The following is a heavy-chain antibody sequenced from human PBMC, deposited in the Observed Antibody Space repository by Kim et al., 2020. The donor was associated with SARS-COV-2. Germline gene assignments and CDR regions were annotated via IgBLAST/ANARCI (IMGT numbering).Heavy chain of an antibody. J-gene: IGHJ4*02. CDR2: IKQDGSEM. V-gene: IGHV3-7*01. CDR1: EFTLSSYW. Sequence: GGSLRLSCAASEFTLSSYWMSWVRQAPGKGLEWVANIKQDGSEMHYVDSVKGRFTISRDNAKNSLYLQMNSLRAEDTAVYYCARDSSSGYSRYRGDCWGQGTLVTVSS. CDR3: ARDSSSGYSRYRGDC. D-gene: IGHD4-4*01.